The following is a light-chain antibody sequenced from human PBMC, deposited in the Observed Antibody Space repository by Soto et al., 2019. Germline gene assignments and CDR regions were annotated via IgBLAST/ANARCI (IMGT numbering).Light chain of an antibody. J-gene: IGLJ2*01. Sequence: FMLTQPHSVSESPGKTVTISCTRSSGSIASNYVQWYRHRPGSAPTPVIYEDNERPSGVPARFSGSIDRSSNSASLTISGLKTDDEDDYYCQSYHSGNVVFGGGTKLTVL. CDR1: SGSIASNY. CDR2: EDN. V-gene: IGLV6-57*04. CDR3: QSYHSGNVV.